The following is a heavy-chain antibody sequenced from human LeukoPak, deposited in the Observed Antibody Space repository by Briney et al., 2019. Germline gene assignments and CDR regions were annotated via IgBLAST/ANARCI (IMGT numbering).Heavy chain of an antibody. CDR3: ARHKPVIAYCGGDCSGSLDY. CDR1: GYSFTSYW. D-gene: IGHD2-21*02. J-gene: IGHJ4*02. CDR2: IYPGDSDT. V-gene: IGHV5-51*01. Sequence: RGESLKISCKGSGYSFTSYWIGWVRQMPGKGLEWMGIIYPGDSDTRYSPSFQGQVTISADKSISTAYLQWSSLKASDTAMYYCARHKPVIAYCGGDCSGSLDYWGQGTLVTVSS.